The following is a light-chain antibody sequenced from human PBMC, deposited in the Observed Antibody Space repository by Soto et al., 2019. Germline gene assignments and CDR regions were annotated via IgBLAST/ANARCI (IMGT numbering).Light chain of an antibody. V-gene: IGKV1-9*01. J-gene: IGKJ1*01. CDR3: LQHNSYPWT. Sequence: DIQLTQSPSFLSASVGDRVTITCRASQTVSSYLVWYQQKPGKAPKVLITDASSLQSGVPSRFSGSGSGTEFTLTISSLQPEDFATYYCLQHNSYPWTFGQGTKVEIK. CDR1: QTVSSY. CDR2: DAS.